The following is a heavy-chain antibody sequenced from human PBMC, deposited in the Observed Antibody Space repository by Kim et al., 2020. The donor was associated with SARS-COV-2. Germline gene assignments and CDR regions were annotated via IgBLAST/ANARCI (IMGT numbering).Heavy chain of an antibody. Sequence: SETLSLTCTVSGGSISRSNSHWGWIRQPPGKGLEWIGSVYYSGSTFYNPSLKSRVTISVDTSENQLSLKLTSVTAADTAVYYCAGLEMTGIGGRGWFDPWGRGTLVTVSS. V-gene: IGHV4-39*01. CDR3: AGLEMTGIGGRGWFDP. D-gene: IGHD1-1*01. J-gene: IGHJ5*02. CDR2: VYYSGST. CDR1: GGSISRSNSH.